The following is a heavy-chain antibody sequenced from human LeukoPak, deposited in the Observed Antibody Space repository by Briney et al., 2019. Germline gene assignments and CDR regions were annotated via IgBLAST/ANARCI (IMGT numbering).Heavy chain of an antibody. Sequence: TGESLRVSCAASGFSFSSYWMHWVRQAPGKRLVWVSDINSDEGSTSYADSVKGRFTISRDNAKNTLYLQMNSLRAEDTAVYYCARGGRYSYGYLSYWGQGTLVTVSS. CDR3: ARGGRYSYGYLSY. J-gene: IGHJ4*02. CDR2: INSDEGST. CDR1: GFSFSSYW. V-gene: IGHV3-74*01. D-gene: IGHD5-18*01.